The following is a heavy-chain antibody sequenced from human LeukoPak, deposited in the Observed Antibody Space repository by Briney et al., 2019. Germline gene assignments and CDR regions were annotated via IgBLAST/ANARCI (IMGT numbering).Heavy chain of an antibody. CDR3: TPHSLMTTEVSRFDS. CDR2: IKSKTDGGTT. Sequence: TAGGSLRLSCAASGFTFSKAWMSWVRQAPGKGLEWVGRIKSKTDGGTTDYAAPVKGRFTISRDDSKNTLYLQMNSLRTEDTAVYYCTPHSLMTTEVSRFDSWGQGTLVTVSS. J-gene: IGHJ4*02. CDR1: GFTFSKAW. V-gene: IGHV3-15*01. D-gene: IGHD4-23*01.